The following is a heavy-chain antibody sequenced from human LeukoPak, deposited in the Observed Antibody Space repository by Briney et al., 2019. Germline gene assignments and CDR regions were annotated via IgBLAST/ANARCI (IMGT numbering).Heavy chain of an antibody. CDR1: GGSISSYY. Sequence: PSETLSLTCSVSGGSISSYYWSWIRQPPGKRLEWIGHIYYSGSTNYNPSLKSRVTISVDTSKNQFSLKLSSVTAADTAVYYCARFRSQYSYGPGGGYYFDYWGQGTLVTASS. CDR3: ARFRSQYSYGPGGGYYFDY. V-gene: IGHV4-59*01. J-gene: IGHJ4*02. D-gene: IGHD5-18*01. CDR2: IYYSGST.